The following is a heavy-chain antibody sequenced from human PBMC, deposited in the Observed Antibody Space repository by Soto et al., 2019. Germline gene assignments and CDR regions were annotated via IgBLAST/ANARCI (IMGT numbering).Heavy chain of an antibody. CDR3: ARYGGYDYVD. D-gene: IGHD5-12*01. Sequence: PGESLRLSCAVSGFTFSSYWMSWVRQAPGKGLEWVATIKQDGSEKYYVDSVKGRFTISRHNAENSLYLQMNSLSAEGTAVYFCARYGGYDYVDWGEGTLVTVAS. V-gene: IGHV3-7*01. CDR2: IKQDGSEK. J-gene: IGHJ4*02. CDR1: GFTFSSYW.